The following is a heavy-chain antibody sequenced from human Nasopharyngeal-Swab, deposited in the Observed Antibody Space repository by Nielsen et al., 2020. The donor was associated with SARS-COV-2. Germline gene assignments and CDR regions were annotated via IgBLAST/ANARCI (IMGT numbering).Heavy chain of an antibody. V-gene: IGHV3-30*18. CDR2: ISYDGSNK. J-gene: IGHJ4*02. D-gene: IGHD6-13*01. Sequence: VREAPGKGLEWVAVISYDGSNKYYADSVKGRFTISRDNSKNTLYLQMNSLRAEDTAGYYCAKDKKARGDSSSWTTDYWGQGTLVTVSS. CDR3: AKDKKARGDSSSWTTDY.